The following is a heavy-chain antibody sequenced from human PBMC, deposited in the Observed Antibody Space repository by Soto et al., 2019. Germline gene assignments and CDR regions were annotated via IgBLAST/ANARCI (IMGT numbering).Heavy chain of an antibody. CDR2: INPNGGAT. Sequence: VQLAQSGXXXKKXXXXVKVSCKXXXXXXNDYXXXXVRQAPGQGLEWMGWINPNGGATKYAQKFQGRVTVTRDTSIRTVYMELSSLRSDDTAVYYCARESGGATATLDYYYFYMDVWGKGTTVTVSS. D-gene: IGHD5-12*01. CDR3: ARESGGATATLDYYYFYMDV. V-gene: IGHV1-2*02. J-gene: IGHJ6*03. CDR1: XXXXNDYX.